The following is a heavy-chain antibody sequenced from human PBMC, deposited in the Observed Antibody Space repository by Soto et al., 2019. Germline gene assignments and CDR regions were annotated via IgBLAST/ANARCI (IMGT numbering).Heavy chain of an antibody. D-gene: IGHD5-18*01. CDR3: AKEGGYGYYYYYYMDV. Sequence: GGSLRLSCAASGFTFSSYAMSWVRQAPGKGLEWVSAISGSGGSTYYADSVKGRFTISRDNSKNTLYLQMNSLRAEDTAVYYCAKEGGYGYYYYYYMDVWGKGTTVTVSS. CDR2: ISGSGGST. V-gene: IGHV3-23*01. CDR1: GFTFSSYA. J-gene: IGHJ6*03.